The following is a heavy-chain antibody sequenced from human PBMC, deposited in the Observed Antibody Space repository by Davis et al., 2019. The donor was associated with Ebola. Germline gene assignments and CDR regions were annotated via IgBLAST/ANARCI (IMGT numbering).Heavy chain of an antibody. V-gene: IGHV3-13*01. J-gene: IGHJ4*02. Sequence: GESLKISCAASGFTFSSYDMHWIRQATGKGLEWVSAIGTAGDTYYPGSVKGRFTISRENAKNSLYLQMNSLRAEDTAVYYCARGVVATRSMGPDYWGQGTLVTVSS. CDR1: GFTFSSYD. D-gene: IGHD5-12*01. CDR3: ARGVVATRSMGPDY. CDR2: IGTAGDT.